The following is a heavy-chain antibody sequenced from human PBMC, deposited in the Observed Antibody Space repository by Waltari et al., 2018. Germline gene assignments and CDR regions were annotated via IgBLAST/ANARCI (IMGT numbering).Heavy chain of an antibody. D-gene: IGHD1-26*01. J-gene: IGHJ6*04. V-gene: IGHV4-34*01. CDR3: ARHLGGSRGMDV. CDR1: GVSFSGDS. CDR2: ISNYGST. Sequence: QVQLQQWGAGLFKPSETLSLTCDVHGVSFSGDSWIWVRQSPGKGLEWIGEISNYGSTKYNPSLKSRVTISLHTSKNQFSLNLTSVTAADTAVYYCARHLGGSRGMDVWGKGTTVTVSS.